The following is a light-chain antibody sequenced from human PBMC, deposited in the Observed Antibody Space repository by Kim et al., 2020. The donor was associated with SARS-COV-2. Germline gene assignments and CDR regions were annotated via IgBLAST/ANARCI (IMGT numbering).Light chain of an antibody. V-gene: IGLV7-46*01. Sequence: GTVTLTCGSSTGAVTSGHYPYWFQQKPGQAPRTLIYDTRNKHSWTPARFSGSLLGGKAALTLSGAQPEDEAEYYCLLSYSGARPYVFGTGTKVTVL. CDR3: LLSYSGARPYV. CDR2: DTR. J-gene: IGLJ1*01. CDR1: TGAVTSGHY.